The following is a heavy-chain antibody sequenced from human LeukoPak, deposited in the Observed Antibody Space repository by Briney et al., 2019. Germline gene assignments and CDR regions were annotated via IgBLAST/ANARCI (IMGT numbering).Heavy chain of an antibody. CDR3: ARGYSGYDWGVDY. CDR1: GFTFSSYA. J-gene: IGHJ4*02. Sequence: GGSLRLSCAASGFTFSSYAMHWVRQAPGKGLEWVAVISYDRSNKYYADSVKGRFTISRDNSKNTLYLQMNSLRAEDTAVYYCARGYSGYDWGVDYWGQGTLVTVSS. D-gene: IGHD5-12*01. CDR2: ISYDRSNK. V-gene: IGHV3-30-3*01.